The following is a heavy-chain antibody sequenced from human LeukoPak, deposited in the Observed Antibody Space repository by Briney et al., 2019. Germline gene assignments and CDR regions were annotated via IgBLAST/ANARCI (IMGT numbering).Heavy chain of an antibody. CDR3: ARDSDWAFDY. Sequence: GGSLRLSCAASGFTFNTYSMNWVRQAPGKGLEWVSYIKPGNNDIHYAGSVKGRFTISRDNAKNSLYLQMKSLKAEDTAVYYCARDSDWAFDYWGQGSLVTVSS. CDR1: GFTFNTYS. J-gene: IGHJ4*02. CDR2: IKPGNNDI. V-gene: IGHV3-48*01. D-gene: IGHD3-9*01.